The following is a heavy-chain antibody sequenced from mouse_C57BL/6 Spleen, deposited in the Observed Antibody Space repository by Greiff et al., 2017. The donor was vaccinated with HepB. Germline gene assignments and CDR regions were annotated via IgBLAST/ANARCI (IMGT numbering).Heavy chain of an antibody. CDR2: ISYDGSN. CDR1: GYSITSGYY. D-gene: IGHD1-1*01. J-gene: IGHJ2*01. CDR3: AREEFYYGKNYFDY. V-gene: IGHV3-6*01. Sequence: EVKLVESGPGLVKPSQSLSLTCSVTGYSITSGYYWNWIRQFPGNKLEWMGYISYDGSNNYNPSLKNRISITRDTSKNQFFLKLNSVTTEDTATYYCAREEFYYGKNYFDYWGQGTTLTVSS.